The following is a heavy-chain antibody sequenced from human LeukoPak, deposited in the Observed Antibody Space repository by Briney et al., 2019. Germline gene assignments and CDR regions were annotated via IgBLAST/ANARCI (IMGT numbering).Heavy chain of an antibody. J-gene: IGHJ1*01. V-gene: IGHV3-30*03. CDR1: GFTFSSYG. CDR3: ARGGSPEYFQH. Sequence: GGSLRLSCAASGFTFSSYGMHWVRQAPGKGLEWVAVISYDGSNKYYADSVKGRFTISRDNSKNTLYLQMNSLRAEDTAVYYCARGGSPEYFQHWGQGTLVTVSS. D-gene: IGHD1-26*01. CDR2: ISYDGSNK.